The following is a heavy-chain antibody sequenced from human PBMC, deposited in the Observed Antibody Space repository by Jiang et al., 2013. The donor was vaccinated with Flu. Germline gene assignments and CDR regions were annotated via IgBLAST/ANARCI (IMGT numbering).Heavy chain of an antibody. V-gene: IGHV4-34*01. CDR2: INHSGST. D-gene: IGHD2-2*02. J-gene: IGHJ6*02. CDR3: ARHHTPKYYYYGMDV. CDR1: GGSFSGYY. Sequence: TCAVYGGSFSGYYWSWIRQPPGKGLEWIGEINHSGSTNYNPSLKSRVTISVDTSKNQFSLRLSSVTAADTAVYYCARHHTPKYYYYGMDVWGQGTTVTVSS.